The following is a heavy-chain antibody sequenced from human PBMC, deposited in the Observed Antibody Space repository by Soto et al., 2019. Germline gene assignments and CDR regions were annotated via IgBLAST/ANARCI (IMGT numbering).Heavy chain of an antibody. CDR2: INAGNGNT. CDR3: ARDTPAAHGTMIVVALGY. J-gene: IGHJ4*02. D-gene: IGHD3-22*01. V-gene: IGHV1-3*01. CDR1: GYTFTSYA. Sequence: ASVKVSCKASGYTFTSYAMHWVRQAPGQRLEGMGWINAGNGNTKYSQKFQGRVTITRDTSASTAYMALSSVTAADTAVYYCARDTPAAHGTMIVVALGYWGQGTLVTVSS.